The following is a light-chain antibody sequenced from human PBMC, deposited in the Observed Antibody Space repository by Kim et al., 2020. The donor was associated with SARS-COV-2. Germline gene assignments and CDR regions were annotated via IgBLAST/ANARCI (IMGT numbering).Light chain of an antibody. V-gene: IGKV1-8*01. J-gene: IGKJ5*01. Sequence: AIRMTQSPSSFSASTGDRVTITCRASQGISSYLAWYQQKPGKAPKLLIYAASTLQSGVPSRFSGSGSGTDFTLTISCLQSEDFATYYCQQYYSYPHGFGQGTRLEIK. CDR2: AAS. CDR3: QQYYSYPHG. CDR1: QGISSY.